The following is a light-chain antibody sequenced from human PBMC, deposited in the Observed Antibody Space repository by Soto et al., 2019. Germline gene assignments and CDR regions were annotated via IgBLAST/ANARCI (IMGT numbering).Light chain of an antibody. Sequence: QSALTQPASVSGSPGQSITLPCSGTSGDIGSSGYVSWYFQEDAGTAPRLIMYEVNVRPSGISNRFSGSKSGNTASLTISGLQPDDEGDYYCTSYSRNVNVVFGGGTKVTVL. J-gene: IGLJ2*01. CDR2: EVN. V-gene: IGLV2-14*01. CDR1: SGDIGSSGY. CDR3: TSYSRNVNVV.